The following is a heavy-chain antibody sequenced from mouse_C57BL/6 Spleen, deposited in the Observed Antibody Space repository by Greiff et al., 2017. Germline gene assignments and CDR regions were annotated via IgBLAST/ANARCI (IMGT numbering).Heavy chain of an antibody. D-gene: IGHD2-4*01. V-gene: IGHV1-63*01. Sequence: VQLQQSGAELVRPGTSVKMSCKASGYTFTNYWIGWAKQRPGHGLEWIGDIYPGGGYTNYNEKFKGKATLTADKSSSTAYMQFSSLTSEDSGSYYCARFDYDGVFAYWGQGTLVTVSA. CDR3: ARFDYDGVFAY. CDR1: GYTFTNYW. CDR2: IYPGGGYT. J-gene: IGHJ3*01.